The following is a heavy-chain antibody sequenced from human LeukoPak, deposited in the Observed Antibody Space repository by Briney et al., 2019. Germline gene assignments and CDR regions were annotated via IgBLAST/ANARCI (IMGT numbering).Heavy chain of an antibody. CDR1: GYSFSDYW. D-gene: IGHD6-19*01. Sequence: GESLKISCKGSGYSFSDYWFAWVRQMPGTGLEWIGIIYPGDSDTRYSPSFEGQVTISADKSSSITYLQWTSLKASDTAMYYCARHGQSSGWYWFDPWGQGTLVTVSS. J-gene: IGHJ5*02. V-gene: IGHV5-51*01. CDR2: IYPGDSDT. CDR3: ARHGQSSGWYWFDP.